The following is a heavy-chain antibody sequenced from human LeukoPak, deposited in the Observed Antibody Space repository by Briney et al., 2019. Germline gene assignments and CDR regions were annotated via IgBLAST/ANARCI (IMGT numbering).Heavy chain of an antibody. D-gene: IGHD4-17*01. CDR1: GGSISSGNYY. J-gene: IGHJ6*02. V-gene: IGHV4-61*02. CDR2: ICTSGST. CDR3: AATGYGSRYYYYYDMDV. Sequence: SQTLSLTCSVSGGSISSGNYYWSWIRQPAGKGLEWIGRICTSGSTNYNPSLKSRVTISVDTSKNQFSLKLSSVTAADTAVYYCAATGYGSRYYYYYDMDVWGQGTTVTVSS.